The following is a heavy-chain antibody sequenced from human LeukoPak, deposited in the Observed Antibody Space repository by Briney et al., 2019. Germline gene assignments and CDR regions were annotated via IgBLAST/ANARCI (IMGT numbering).Heavy chain of an antibody. J-gene: IGHJ4*02. CDR1: GFTFSSYA. Sequence: GGSLRLSCAASGFTFSSYAMSWVRQAPGKGLEWVSGISGSGGSTHYADSVKGRFTISRDNSKNTLYLQMNSLRAEDTAVYYCVEAARPGDYWGQGTLVTVSS. D-gene: IGHD6-6*01. CDR3: VEAARPGDY. V-gene: IGHV3-23*01. CDR2: ISGSGGST.